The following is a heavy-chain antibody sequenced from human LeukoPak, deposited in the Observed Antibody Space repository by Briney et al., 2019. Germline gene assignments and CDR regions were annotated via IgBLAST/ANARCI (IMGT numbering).Heavy chain of an antibody. Sequence: PSETLSLTCTVSGDSINSGGYYWSWIRQHPGKGLEWIGYISYSGSTYYNPSLKSRVTISIDTSKNQFSLKLSSVTAADTAVYYCARGKAYYDFWSGYYRAHNDYYYGMDVWGQGTTVTVSS. V-gene: IGHV4-31*03. CDR2: ISYSGST. CDR3: ARGKAYYDFWSGYYRAHNDYYYGMDV. J-gene: IGHJ6*02. D-gene: IGHD3-3*01. CDR1: GDSINSGGYY.